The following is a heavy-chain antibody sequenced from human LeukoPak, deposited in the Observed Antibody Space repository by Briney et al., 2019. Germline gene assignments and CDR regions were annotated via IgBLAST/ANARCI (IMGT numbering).Heavy chain of an antibody. V-gene: IGHV3-33*01. D-gene: IGHD3-22*01. CDR2: IWYDGSNK. Sequence: GGSLRLSCAASGFTFSSYGMHWVRQAPGKGLGWVAVIWYDGSNKYYADSVKGRFTISRDNSKNTLYLQMNSLRAEDTAVYYCARDHGSGYYYYWGQGTLVTVSS. CDR1: GFTFSSYG. J-gene: IGHJ4*02. CDR3: ARDHGSGYYYY.